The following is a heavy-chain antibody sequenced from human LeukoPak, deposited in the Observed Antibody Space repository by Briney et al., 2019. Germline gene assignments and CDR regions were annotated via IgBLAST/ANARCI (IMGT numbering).Heavy chain of an antibody. V-gene: IGHV1-69*02. CDR2: IIPILGIA. CDR1: GGTFSSYT. Sequence: ASVKVSCKASGGTFSSYTISWVRQAPGQGLEWMGRIIPILGIANYAQKFQGRVTITADKSTSTAYMELSSLRSEDTAVYYCARALTQQPGFFDYWGQGTLVTASS. CDR3: ARALTQQPGFFDY. D-gene: IGHD6-13*01. J-gene: IGHJ4*02.